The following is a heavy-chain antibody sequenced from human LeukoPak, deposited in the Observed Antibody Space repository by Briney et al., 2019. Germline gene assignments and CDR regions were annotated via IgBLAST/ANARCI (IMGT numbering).Heavy chain of an antibody. CDR2: IKQDGSEK. D-gene: IGHD6-13*01. V-gene: IGHV3-7*01. CDR1: GFTFSSYW. J-gene: IGHJ4*02. Sequence: GGSLRLSCAASGFTFSSYWMSWVRQAPGRGLEWVANIKQDGSEKYYVDSVKGRFTISRDNAKNSLYLQMNSLRAEDTAVYYCARQGGSWYFADWGQGTLVTVSS. CDR3: ARQGGSWYFAD.